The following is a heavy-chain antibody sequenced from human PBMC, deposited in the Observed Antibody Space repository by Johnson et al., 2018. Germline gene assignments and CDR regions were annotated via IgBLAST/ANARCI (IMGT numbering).Heavy chain of an antibody. CDR3: ARMAGGSVTGLDN. CDR2: IKAGNGDT. V-gene: IGHV1-3*01. D-gene: IGHD2-21*02. J-gene: IGHJ4*02. CDR1: GYTFSNYV. Sequence: QVQLVQSGAEVKKPGASVKISCKASGYTFSNYVIHWMRQAPGQRLEWMGWIKAGNGDTEYSQKLQGRVTITRDTSANTVQMELSSLRPEDTAVYLWARMAGGSVTGLDNWGQGSLVTVSS.